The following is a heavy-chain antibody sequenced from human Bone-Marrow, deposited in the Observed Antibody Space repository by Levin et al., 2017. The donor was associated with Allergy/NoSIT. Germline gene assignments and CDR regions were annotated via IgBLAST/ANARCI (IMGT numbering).Heavy chain of an antibody. CDR3: VRDRCGLGCLDI. Sequence: SSETLSLTCDVSGDSINTGGHSWSWIRQPPGKGLEWIGYISQSGTTDYNSSLKSRLTISIDTSKNQFSLTLNSVTAADTAVYYCVRDRCGLGCLDIWGLGTLVIVSS. CDR2: ISQSGTT. D-gene: IGHD4/OR15-4a*01. CDR1: GDSINTGGHS. V-gene: IGHV4-30-2*01. J-gene: IGHJ3*02.